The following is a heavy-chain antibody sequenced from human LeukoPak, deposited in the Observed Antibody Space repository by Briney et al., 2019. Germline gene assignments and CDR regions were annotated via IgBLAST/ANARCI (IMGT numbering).Heavy chain of an antibody. V-gene: IGHV3-30-3*01. CDR2: ISYDGSNK. D-gene: IGHD3-10*01. CDR1: GFTFSSYA. Sequence: GGSLRLSCAASGFTFSSYAMHWVRQAPGKGLEWVAVISYDGSNKYYADSVKGRFTISRDNSKNTLYLQMNSLSAEDTAVYYCAKVGRITMVRGLFDYWGQGTLVTVSS. J-gene: IGHJ4*02. CDR3: AKVGRITMVRGLFDY.